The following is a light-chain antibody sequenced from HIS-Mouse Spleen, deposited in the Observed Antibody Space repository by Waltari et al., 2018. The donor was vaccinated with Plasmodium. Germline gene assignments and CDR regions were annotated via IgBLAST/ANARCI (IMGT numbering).Light chain of an antibody. Sequence: QSALTQPRSVSRSPGQSVTISCTGTSSDVRGYNSVSWYQQHPGKAPKLMMYDVSKRPSGVPDRFSGSKSGNTASLTISGLQAEDEADYYCCSYAGSYTWVFGGGTKLTVL. J-gene: IGLJ3*02. CDR3: CSYAGSYTWV. V-gene: IGLV2-11*01. CDR2: DVS. CDR1: SSDVRGYNS.